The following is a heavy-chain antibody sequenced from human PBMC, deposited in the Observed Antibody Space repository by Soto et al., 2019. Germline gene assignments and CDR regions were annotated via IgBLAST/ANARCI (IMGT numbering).Heavy chain of an antibody. V-gene: IGHV3-7*01. D-gene: IGHD3-10*01. CDR1: GFTFSSYW. J-gene: IGHJ6*03. Sequence: GGSLRLSCAASGFTFSSYWMSWVRQAPGKGLEWVANIKQDGSEKYYVDSVKGRFTISRDNAKNSLYLQMNSLRAEDTAVYYCARDRGSVADRLLWFGESLPMDVWGKGTTVTVSS. CDR2: IKQDGSEK. CDR3: ARDRGSVADRLLWFGESLPMDV.